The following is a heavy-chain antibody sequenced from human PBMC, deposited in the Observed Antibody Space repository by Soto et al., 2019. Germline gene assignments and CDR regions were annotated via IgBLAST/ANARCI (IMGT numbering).Heavy chain of an antibody. V-gene: IGHV1-8*01. D-gene: IGHD3-22*01. CDR1: GYTFTSYD. J-gene: IGHJ4*02. CDR2: MNPNSANT. Sequence: ASVKVSCKASGYTFTSYDINWVRQATGQGLEWMGWMNPNSANTGYAQKFQGRVTMTRDTSISTAYMELSSLRSEDTAVYYCARGLARSTDYDIDYWGQGTLGTVSS. CDR3: ARGLARSTDYDIDY.